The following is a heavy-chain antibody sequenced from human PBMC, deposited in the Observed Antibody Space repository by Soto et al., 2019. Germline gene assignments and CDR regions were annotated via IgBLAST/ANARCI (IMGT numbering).Heavy chain of an antibody. J-gene: IGHJ6*02. CDR1: GGSISSGGYS. D-gene: IGHD6-19*01. V-gene: IGHV4-30-2*01. CDR2: IYHSGST. CDR3: AGGVAVAGRVYYYYYGMDV. Sequence: SETLYHPCAVSGGSISSGGYSWSWIRQPPGKGLEWIGYIYHSGSTYYNPSLKSRVTISVDRSKNQFSLKLSSVTAADTAVYYCAGGVAVAGRVYYYYYGMDVWGQGTTVTVTS.